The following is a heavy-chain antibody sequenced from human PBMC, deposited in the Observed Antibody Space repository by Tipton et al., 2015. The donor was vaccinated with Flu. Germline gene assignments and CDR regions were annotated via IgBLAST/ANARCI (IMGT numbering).Heavy chain of an antibody. CDR1: GDSISSSSDY. D-gene: IGHD3-3*01. Sequence: LRLSCNVSGDSISSSSDYWGWIRQPPGKGLEWIGTIYYSGSTYYNPSLRSRVTIYVDTSKNQFSLRLSSVTAADTAVYYCARGDFWSGYYNGGWFDPWGQGTLVTVSS. J-gene: IGHJ5*02. CDR2: IYYSGST. V-gene: IGHV4-39*01. CDR3: ARGDFWSGYYNGGWFDP.